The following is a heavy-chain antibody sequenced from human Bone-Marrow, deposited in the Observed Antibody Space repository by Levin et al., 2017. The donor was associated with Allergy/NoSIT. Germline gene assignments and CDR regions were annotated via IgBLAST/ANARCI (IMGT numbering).Heavy chain of an antibody. CDR2: INEDGSTK. CDR1: GFTLNTYC. J-gene: IGHJ4*02. D-gene: IGHD3-22*01. CDR3: ARDGGFYYDSSGYYPYDS. V-gene: IGHV3-7*01. Sequence: GESLKISCGASGFTLNTYCMSWVRRAPGKGLEWVATINEDGSTKNYVDSVKGRFTISKDNAKNSLFLQMNSLRVEDTAVYYCARDGGFYYDSSGYYPYDSWGLGTVVTVSS.